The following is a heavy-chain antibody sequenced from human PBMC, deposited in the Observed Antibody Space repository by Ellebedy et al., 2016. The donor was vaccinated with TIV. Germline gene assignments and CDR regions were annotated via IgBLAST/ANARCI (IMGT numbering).Heavy chain of an antibody. CDR1: GFTFSYYS. V-gene: IGHV3-30*09. CDR2: ISHDGSNK. Sequence: GESLKISXAASGFTFSYYSMHWVRQAPGEGLEWVAVISHDGSNKYHAESVKGRFAISRDDSKNTLNLQMNTLRTEDTAVYFCTRGSSSRGYFDSWGQGTLVTVSS. D-gene: IGHD6-13*01. CDR3: TRGSSSRGYFDS. J-gene: IGHJ4*02.